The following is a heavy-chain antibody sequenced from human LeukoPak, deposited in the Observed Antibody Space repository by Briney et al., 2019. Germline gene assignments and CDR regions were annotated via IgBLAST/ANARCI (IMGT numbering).Heavy chain of an antibody. CDR1: GGTFSSYA. CDR2: IIPIFGTA. V-gene: IGHV1-69*01. J-gene: IGHJ6*02. Sequence: ASVKVSCKASGGTFSSYAISWVRQAPGQGLEWMGGIIPIFGTANYAQKFQGRVTITADESTSTACMELSSLRSEDTAVYYCAVLLGYCTNGVCSPYYYYGMDVWGQGTAVTVSS. D-gene: IGHD2-8*01. CDR3: AVLLGYCTNGVCSPYYYYGMDV.